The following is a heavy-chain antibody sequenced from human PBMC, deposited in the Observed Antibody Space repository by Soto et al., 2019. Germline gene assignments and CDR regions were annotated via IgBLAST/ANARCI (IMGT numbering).Heavy chain of an antibody. CDR2: ISGSGGST. D-gene: IGHD6-19*01. CDR1: GFTVSSYA. J-gene: IGHJ4*02. Sequence: PWGSLRLSCAASGFTVSSYAMSLVRQAPGKGLEWVSAISGSGGSTYYADSVKGRFTISRDNSKNTLYLQMNSLRAEDTAVYYCAKVEYSSGCYWGQGTLVTVSS. V-gene: IGHV3-23*01. CDR3: AKVEYSSGCY.